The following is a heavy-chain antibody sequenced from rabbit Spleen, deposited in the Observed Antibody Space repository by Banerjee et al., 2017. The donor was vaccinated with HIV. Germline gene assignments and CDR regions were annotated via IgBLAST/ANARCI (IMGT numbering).Heavy chain of an antibody. CDR1: GFSFSDKDV. CDR3: ARDAATSFSTYGMDL. J-gene: IGHJ6*01. D-gene: IGHD8-1*01. CDR2: IYADSSGST. V-gene: IGHV1S45*01. Sequence: QEQLEESGGGLVKPEGSLTLTCKASGFSFSDKDVMCWVRQAPGKGLEWIACIYADSSGSTYYASWAKGRFTISKTSSTTVTLQMTSLTAADTATYFCARDAATSFSTYGMDLWGPGTLVTVS.